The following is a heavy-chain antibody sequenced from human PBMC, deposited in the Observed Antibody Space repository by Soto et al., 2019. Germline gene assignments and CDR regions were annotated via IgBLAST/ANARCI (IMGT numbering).Heavy chain of an antibody. J-gene: IGHJ6*02. CDR3: ARNTAMVRGYYYYGMDV. Sequence: ASETLSLTCTVSGGSISSYYWSWIRQPPGKGLEWIGYIYYSGSTNYNPSLKSRVTISVDTSKNQFSLKLSSVTAADTAVYYCARNTAMVRGYYYYGMDVWGQGTTVTVSS. CDR2: IYYSGST. CDR1: GGSISSYY. V-gene: IGHV4-59*01. D-gene: IGHD5-18*01.